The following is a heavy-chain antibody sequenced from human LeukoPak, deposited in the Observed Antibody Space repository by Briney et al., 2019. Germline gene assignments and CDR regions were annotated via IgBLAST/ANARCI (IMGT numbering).Heavy chain of an antibody. V-gene: IGHV3-53*01. CDR3: ARDLGQYYDTSDNWFDP. J-gene: IGHJ5*02. D-gene: IGHD3-22*01. CDR2: IYSGGST. CDR1: GFTVSSNY. Sequence: GGSLRHACAASGFTVSSNYMSWVRQAPGKGLEWVSVIYSGGSTYYADSVKGRFTISRDNAKNTLNLQMNSLRAEDTAVYYCARDLGQYYDTSDNWFDPWGQGTLVTVSS.